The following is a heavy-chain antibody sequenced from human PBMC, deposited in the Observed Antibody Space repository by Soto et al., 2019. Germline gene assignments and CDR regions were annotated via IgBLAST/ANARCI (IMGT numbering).Heavy chain of an antibody. CDR2: IWYDGSNK. D-gene: IGHD1-1*01. J-gene: IGHJ4*02. CDR3: ARDLEGPFDY. Sequence: ESGGGVVQPGRSLRLSCAASGFTFSRYGMHWVRQASGKGLEWVAVIWYDGSNKYYADSVKGRFTISRDNSKNTLYLQMNSLRAEDTAVYYCARDLEGPFDYWGQGTLVTVSS. V-gene: IGHV3-33*01. CDR1: GFTFSRYG.